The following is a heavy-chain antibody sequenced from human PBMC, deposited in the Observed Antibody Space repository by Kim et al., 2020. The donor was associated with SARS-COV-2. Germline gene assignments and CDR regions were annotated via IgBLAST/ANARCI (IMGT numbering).Heavy chain of an antibody. D-gene: IGHD3-9*01. CDR2: IKSKTDGGTT. J-gene: IGHJ6*02. CDR3: TTVLRYFDWLAVKYYYYVMDV. CDR1: GFTFSNAW. Sequence: GGSLRLSCAASGFTFSNAWMSWVRQAPGKGLEWVGRIKSKTDGGTTDYAAPVKGRFTISRDDSKNTLYLQMNSLKTEDTAVYYCTTVLRYFDWLAVKYYYYVMDVWGQGTPVTVSS. V-gene: IGHV3-15*01.